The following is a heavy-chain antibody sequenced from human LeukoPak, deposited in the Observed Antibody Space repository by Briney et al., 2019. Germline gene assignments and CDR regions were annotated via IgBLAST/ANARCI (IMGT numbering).Heavy chain of an antibody. V-gene: IGHV3-15*01. CDR3: TTDAVYCSSTSCSYFDY. CDR1: GFTFSSYA. J-gene: IGHJ4*02. D-gene: IGHD2-2*01. Sequence: PGASLRLSCAASGFTFSSYAMSWVRQAPGKGLEWVGRIKSKTDGGTTDYAAPVKGRFTISRDDSKNTLYLQMNSLKTEDTAVYYCTTDAVYCSSTSCSYFDYWGQGTLVTVSS. CDR2: IKSKTDGGTT.